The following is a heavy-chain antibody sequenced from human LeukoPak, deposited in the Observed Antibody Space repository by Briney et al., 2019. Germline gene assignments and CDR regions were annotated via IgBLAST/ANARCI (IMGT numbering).Heavy chain of an antibody. CDR1: GGPISSYY. J-gene: IGHJ4*02. CDR2: IYYSGST. V-gene: IGHV4-59*01. CDR3: ARNYCDYLSWVY. Sequence: SETLSLTCTVSGGPISSYYWSWIRQPPGKGLEWIGYIYYSGSTNYNPSLKSRVTISVDTSKNQFSLKLSSVTAADTAVYYCARNYCDYLSWVYWGQGTLVTVSS. D-gene: IGHD4-17*01.